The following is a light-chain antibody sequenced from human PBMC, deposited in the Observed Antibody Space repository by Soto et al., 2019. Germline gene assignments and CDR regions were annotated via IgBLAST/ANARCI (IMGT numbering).Light chain of an antibody. CDR3: LLYFGTAQVF. V-gene: IGLV7-43*01. CDR1: TGAVTSDYY. CDR2: STN. J-gene: IGLJ2*01. Sequence: QAVVTQEPSLTVSPGGTVTLTCASNTGAVTSDYYPNWFQQKPGQAPRALIFSTNNRHAWTPARFSCSLLGGKAALTVSGVQPEDEAIYYCLLYFGTAQVFFGGGTKLTVL.